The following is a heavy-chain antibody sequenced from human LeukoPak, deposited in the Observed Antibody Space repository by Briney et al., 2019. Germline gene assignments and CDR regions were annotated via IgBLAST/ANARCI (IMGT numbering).Heavy chain of an antibody. Sequence: GGSLRLSCAASGFTVSSNYMSWVRQAPGKGLEWVSVIYSGGSTYYADSVKGRFTISRDNSKNTLYLQMNSLRAEDTAVYYCARYNYDILTGYYYFDYWGQGTLVTVSS. CDR1: GFTVSSNY. CDR2: IYSGGST. V-gene: IGHV3-53*01. CDR3: ARYNYDILTGYYYFDY. J-gene: IGHJ4*02. D-gene: IGHD3-9*01.